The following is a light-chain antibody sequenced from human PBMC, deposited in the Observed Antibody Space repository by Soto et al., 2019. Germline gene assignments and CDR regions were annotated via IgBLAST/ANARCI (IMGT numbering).Light chain of an antibody. CDR3: HQYYSYPKA. CDR1: QSVSSN. Sequence: EIVMTQSPATLSVSPGERATLSCRASQSVSSNLAWYQQKPGQAPRLLIYGASTRATGIPARFSGSGSGTEFTLTISSLQSEDFATYYCHQYYSYPKAFGQGTKGEAK. J-gene: IGKJ1*01. CDR2: GAS. V-gene: IGKV3-15*01.